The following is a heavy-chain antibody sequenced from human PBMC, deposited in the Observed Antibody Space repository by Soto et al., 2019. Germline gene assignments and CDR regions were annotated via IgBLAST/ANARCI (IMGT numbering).Heavy chain of an antibody. CDR1: GGSISDSY. J-gene: IGHJ6*02. CDR3: ARAERGTSDDILTGYPNYGMDV. CDR2: VHYSENS. V-gene: IGHV4-59*01. D-gene: IGHD3-9*01. Sequence: SETLSLTCTVSGGSISDSYWSWIRQPPGKGLEWIGYVHYSENSNYNPSLKSRVTISLDTAKKQFSLNLSSVTAASTAVYYCARAERGTSDDILTGYPNYGMDVWGQGTAVTVSS.